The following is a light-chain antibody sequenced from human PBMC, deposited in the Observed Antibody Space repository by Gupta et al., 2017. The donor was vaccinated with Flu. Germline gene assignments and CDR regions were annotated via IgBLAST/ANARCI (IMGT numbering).Light chain of an antibody. J-gene: IGKJ1*01. CDR2: QVS. Sequence: DVVMTQSPLSLPVTLGQPASTSCRSSQSLVYSDGNTYLHWFQQRPGQSPRRLIYQVSHRESGVPDRFSGSGSGTDFTLKISRVEAEEVGVYYCMQGSRWPWAFGQGTKVEIK. CDR3: MQGSRWPWA. CDR1: QSLVYSDGNTY. V-gene: IGKV2-30*01.